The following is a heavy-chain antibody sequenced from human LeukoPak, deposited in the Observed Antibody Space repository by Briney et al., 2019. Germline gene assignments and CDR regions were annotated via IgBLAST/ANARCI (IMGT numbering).Heavy chain of an antibody. Sequence: VASVKVSCKASGGTFSSYAISWVRQATGQGLEWMGGIIPIFGTANYAQKFQGRVTITADESTSTAYMELSSLRSEDTAVYYCASGAARLYYYYGMDVWGQGTTVTVSS. CDR3: ASGAARLYYYYGMDV. CDR2: IIPIFGTA. CDR1: GGTFSSYA. D-gene: IGHD6-6*01. V-gene: IGHV1-69*13. J-gene: IGHJ6*02.